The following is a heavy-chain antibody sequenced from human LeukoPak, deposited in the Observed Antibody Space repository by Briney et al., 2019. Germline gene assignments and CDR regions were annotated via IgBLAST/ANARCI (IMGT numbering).Heavy chain of an antibody. CDR3: ARDSKTLTTEPGHFDY. Sequence: SVKVSCKASGTFSTHALSWVRQAPGQGLEWMGRVIPMFDTVIYAQKFQDRVTITTDKSTSTAYMEPSSLRSEDTAVYYCARDSKTLTTEPGHFDYWGQGTLVSVSP. CDR2: VIPMFDTV. CDR1: GTFSTHA. V-gene: IGHV1-69*05. J-gene: IGHJ4*02. D-gene: IGHD4-17*01.